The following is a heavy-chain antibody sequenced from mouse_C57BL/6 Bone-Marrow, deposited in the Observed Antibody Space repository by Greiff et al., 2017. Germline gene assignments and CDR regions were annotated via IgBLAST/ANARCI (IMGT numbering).Heavy chain of an antibody. Sequence: EVKLMESGGGLVKPGGSLKLSCAASGFTFSSYTMSWVRQPPEKRLQWVAAISGGGGNTYYPDSVKGRFTISRDNDKNILSLQMSSLRSEDTALYYCSRQVTTVLATKYFDVWGTGTTVTVSS. J-gene: IGHJ1*03. V-gene: IGHV5-9*01. CDR2: ISGGGGNT. CDR1: GFTFSSYT. D-gene: IGHD1-1*01. CDR3: SRQVTTVLATKYFDV.